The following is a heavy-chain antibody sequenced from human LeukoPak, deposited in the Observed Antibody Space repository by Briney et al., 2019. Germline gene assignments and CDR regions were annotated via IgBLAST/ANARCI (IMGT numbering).Heavy chain of an antibody. J-gene: IGHJ3*02. V-gene: IGHV3-30*02. CDR1: GCTFSSYG. CDR3: ASWLSGGYTVRQDDAFDI. Sequence: GGSLRLSCAASGCTFSSYGMHWVRQAPGKGLERVAFIRYDGSNKYYADSVQGRLTISRDNTKNTLYLQMNGLRAEDTAVYYFASWLSGGYTVRQDDAFDIWGQGTMVTVSS. CDR2: IRYDGSNK. D-gene: IGHD6-19*01.